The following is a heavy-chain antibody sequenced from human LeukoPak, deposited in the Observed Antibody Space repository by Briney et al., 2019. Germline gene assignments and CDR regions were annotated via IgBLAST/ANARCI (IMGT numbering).Heavy chain of an antibody. D-gene: IGHD2-21*02. CDR2: IYYSGST. CDR3: ARGPPYIVVVTAIGFFDY. Sequence: PSETLSLTCTVSGGSISSYYWSWIRQPPGKGLEWIGYIYYSGSTNYNPPLKSRVTISVDTSKNQFSLKLSSVTAADTAVYYCARGPPYIVVVTAIGFFDYWGQGTLVTVSS. J-gene: IGHJ4*02. CDR1: GGSISSYY. V-gene: IGHV4-59*12.